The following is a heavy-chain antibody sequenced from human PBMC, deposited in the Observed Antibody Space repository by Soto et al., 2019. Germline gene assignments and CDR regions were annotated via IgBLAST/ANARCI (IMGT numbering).Heavy chain of an antibody. Sequence: GGSLRLSCAASGFTFSSYSMNWVRQAPGKGLEWVSSISSSSSYIYYADSVKGRFTISRDNAKNSLYLQMNSLRAEDTAVYYCARGTGIIIFGAAPSHYYYYYMDVCRKGTTVTVSS. J-gene: IGHJ6*03. CDR1: GFTFSSYS. CDR3: ARGTGIIIFGAAPSHYYYYYMDV. CDR2: ISSSSSYI. V-gene: IGHV3-21*01. D-gene: IGHD3-3*01.